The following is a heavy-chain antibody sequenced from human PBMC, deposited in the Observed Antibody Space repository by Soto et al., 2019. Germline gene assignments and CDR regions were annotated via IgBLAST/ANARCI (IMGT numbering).Heavy chain of an antibody. D-gene: IGHD3-10*01. Sequence: EVHLVESGGGLVQPGGSLRLSCEASGFTFSSYWMHWVRQAPGKGLVWISRIKFDASTVNYAAFVKGRFTISRDNSKNTVHPQMNSLRAEDTALYLCPSGALGRCLSDYWGQGNVVTVSS. J-gene: IGHJ4*02. V-gene: IGHV3-74*01. CDR1: GFTFSSYW. CDR3: PSGALGRCLSDY. CDR2: IKFDASTV.